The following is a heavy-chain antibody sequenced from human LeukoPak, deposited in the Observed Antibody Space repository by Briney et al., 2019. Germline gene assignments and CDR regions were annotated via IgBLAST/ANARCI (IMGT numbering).Heavy chain of an antibody. D-gene: IGHD5-18*01. CDR2: ISWNSGSI. CDR1: GFTFDDYA. CDR3: AKDGSAAMVKSSFDN. V-gene: IGHV3-9*01. Sequence: GGSLRLSCAASGFTFDDYAMHWGRQAPGKGLGWVSGISWNSGSIGYADSVKGRFTISRDNAKNSLYLQMNSLRAEDTALYYCAKDGSAAMVKSSFDNWGQGTLVTVSS. J-gene: IGHJ4*02.